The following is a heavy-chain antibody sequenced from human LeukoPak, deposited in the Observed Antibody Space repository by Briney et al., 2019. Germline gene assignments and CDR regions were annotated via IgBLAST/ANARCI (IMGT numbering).Heavy chain of an antibody. D-gene: IGHD3-22*01. Sequence: ASVKLSCKASGYTFTSYYMHWVRQAPGHGLVWMGIIFPSGGGTSYAQKFQGRVTMTRDTSTSTVYMELSSLTSEDTDVYYCARAYSGYSIDFWGQGTLVTVSS. CDR3: ARAYSGYSIDF. CDR1: GYTFTSYY. V-gene: IGHV1-46*01. J-gene: IGHJ4*02. CDR2: IFPSGGGT.